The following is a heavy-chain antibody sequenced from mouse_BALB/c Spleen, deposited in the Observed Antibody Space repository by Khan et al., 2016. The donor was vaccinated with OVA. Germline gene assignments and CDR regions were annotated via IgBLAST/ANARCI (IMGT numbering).Heavy chain of an antibody. V-gene: IGHV1-77*01. CDR3: ARMDTTSLDY. J-gene: IGHJ2*01. Sequence: QVQLQQSGTDLARPGASVKVSCKASGYTFTDFYITWVKQRTGQGLEWIGEIYPGSGNTYYNEHFKGKASLTADKSSNTAYMQLSSLTSEASAVYFCARMDTTSLDYWGQGTTLTVSS. CDR1: GYTFTDFY. D-gene: IGHD2-3*01. CDR2: IYPGSGNT.